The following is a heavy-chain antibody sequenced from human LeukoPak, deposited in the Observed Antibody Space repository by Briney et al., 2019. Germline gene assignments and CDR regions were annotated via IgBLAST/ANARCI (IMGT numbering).Heavy chain of an antibody. CDR1: GFTFSIYA. CDR2: LNEDGGYT. V-gene: IGHV3-23*01. Sequence: LAGGSLRLSCAASGFTFSIYAMSWVSHAPGKGLAWVSGLNEDGGYTYYADSVKGRFTISRDNSENTLYLQMSSLGAEDTAIYYCVRDFSCSGGSCPLSDSWGQGTLVSVSS. D-gene: IGHD2-15*01. J-gene: IGHJ4*02. CDR3: VRDFSCSGGSCPLSDS.